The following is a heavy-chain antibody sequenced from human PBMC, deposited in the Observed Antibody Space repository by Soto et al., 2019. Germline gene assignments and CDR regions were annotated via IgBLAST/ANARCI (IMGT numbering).Heavy chain of an antibody. J-gene: IGHJ4*02. CDR3: ARSRQGYNFVGDC. CDR2: INIDGSST. D-gene: IGHD5-12*01. V-gene: IGHV3-74*01. CDR1: GFTLSSYW. Sequence: EVQLVESGGGLVQPGGSLRLSCAASGFTLSSYWMHWVRQAPGKGLVWVSRINIDGSSTSYADSVKGRFTISRDNAKNTLYLQVNSLRAADTAVYYCARSRQGYNFVGDCWGQGTLVTVSS.